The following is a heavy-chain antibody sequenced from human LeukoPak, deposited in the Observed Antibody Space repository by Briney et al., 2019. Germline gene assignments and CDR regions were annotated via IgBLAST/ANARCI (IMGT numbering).Heavy chain of an antibody. CDR1: GYTFTSYD. CDR2: MNPNSGNT. J-gene: IGHJ6*03. CDR3: AKTVRYCSSTSCPVYYYMDV. V-gene: IGHV1-8*01. Sequence: ASVKVSCKASGYTFTSYDINWVRQATGQGLEWMGWMNPNSGNTGYAQKFQGRVTMTRNTSISTAYMELSSLRSEDTAVYYCAKTVRYCSSTSCPVYYYMDVWGKGTTVTVSS. D-gene: IGHD2-2*01.